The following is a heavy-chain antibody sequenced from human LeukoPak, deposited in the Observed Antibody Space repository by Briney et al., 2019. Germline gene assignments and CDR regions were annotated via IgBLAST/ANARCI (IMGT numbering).Heavy chain of an antibody. Sequence: SETLSLTCTVSGVSISSYYWSWIRQPPGKGLEWIGYIYYSGSTNYNPSLKSRVTISVDTSKNQFSLKLSSVTAADTAVYYCARERASSSNDGFDPWGQGTLVTVSS. CDR3: ARERASSSNDGFDP. V-gene: IGHV4-59*01. J-gene: IGHJ5*02. CDR2: IYYSGST. D-gene: IGHD1-1*01. CDR1: GVSISSYY.